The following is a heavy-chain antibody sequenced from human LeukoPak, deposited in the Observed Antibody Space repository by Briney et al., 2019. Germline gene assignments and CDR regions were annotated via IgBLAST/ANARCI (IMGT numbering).Heavy chain of an antibody. J-gene: IGHJ4*02. D-gene: IGHD3-22*01. Sequence: GGSLRLSCAASGFTFSSYAMHWVRQAPGKGLEWVAVISYDGSNKYYADSVKGRFTISRDNSKTTLYLQMNSLRAEDTAVYYCARAKGYYYDSSPMGFDYWGQGTLVTVSS. CDR2: ISYDGSNK. V-gene: IGHV3-30*04. CDR1: GFTFSSYA. CDR3: ARAKGYYYDSSPMGFDY.